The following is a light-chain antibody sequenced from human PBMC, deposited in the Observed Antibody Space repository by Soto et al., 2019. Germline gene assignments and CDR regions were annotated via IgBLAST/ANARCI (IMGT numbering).Light chain of an antibody. J-gene: IGKJ3*01. CDR1: QSVSSN. CDR2: DAS. Sequence: EIVMTQSPATLSVSPGEGATLSCRASQSVSSNLAWYQQKPGQAPRLLIYDASTRATGVPARFSGYGSGTDFILTISSLQCEDSALYYCQHYNSWPTFGPGTKVEIK. V-gene: IGKV3D-15*01. CDR3: QHYNSWPT.